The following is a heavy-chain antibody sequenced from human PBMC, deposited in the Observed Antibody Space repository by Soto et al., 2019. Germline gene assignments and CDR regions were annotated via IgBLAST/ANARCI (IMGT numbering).Heavy chain of an antibody. Sequence: QVQLVQSGAEVKKPGASVKVSCKASGYTFTSYDINWVRQATGQGLEWMGWMNPNSGNTGYAQKFKGRVTRPRNTSISTAYMELSSLRSEDTAVYYCARGTRGAARRWFDPWGQGTLVTVSS. CDR1: GYTFTSYD. J-gene: IGHJ5*02. CDR3: ARGTRGAARRWFDP. CDR2: MNPNSGNT. V-gene: IGHV1-8*01. D-gene: IGHD6-6*01.